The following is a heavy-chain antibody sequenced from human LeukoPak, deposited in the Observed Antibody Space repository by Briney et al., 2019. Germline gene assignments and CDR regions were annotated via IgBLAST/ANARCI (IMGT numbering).Heavy chain of an antibody. CDR1: GFTFSSYA. V-gene: IGHV3-23*01. Sequence: PGGSLRLSCAASGFTFSSYAMSWVRQAPGKGLEWVSAISGSGGSPYYADSVKGRFTISRDNSKNTLYLQMNSLRADDTAVYYYAKDAYYYDSSGYYAAIDYWGQGTLVTVSS. CDR2: ISGSGGSP. J-gene: IGHJ4*02. D-gene: IGHD3-22*01. CDR3: AKDAYYYDSSGYYAAIDY.